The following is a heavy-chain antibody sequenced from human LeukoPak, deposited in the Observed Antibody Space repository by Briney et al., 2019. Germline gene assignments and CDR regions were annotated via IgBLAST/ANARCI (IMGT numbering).Heavy chain of an antibody. CDR2: ISSDGNKK. V-gene: IGHV3-30*04. CDR1: GFTFSNYA. J-gene: IGHJ4*02. D-gene: IGHD3-10*01. CDR3: VLYYYGSGSYLGVFDY. Sequence: PGGSLRLSCAASGFTFSNYAIHWVRQAPGKGLEWVAVISSDGNKKDYADSVKGRLTISRDNTKNTLYLQMNSLRAEDTAVYYCVLYYYGSGSYLGVFDYWGQGTLVTVSS.